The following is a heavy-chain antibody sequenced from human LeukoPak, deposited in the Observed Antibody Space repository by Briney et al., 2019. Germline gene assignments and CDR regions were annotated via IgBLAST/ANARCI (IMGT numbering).Heavy chain of an antibody. J-gene: IGHJ4*02. CDR1: GFTVSSNY. D-gene: IGHD2-15*01. Sequence: GGSLRLSCAASGFTVSSNYMSWVRQAPGKGLGWVSVIYSGGSTYYADSVKGRFTISRDNSKNTLYLQMNSLRAEDTAVYYCAKERIVVVVAATSPISKHFDYWGQGTLVTVSS. CDR3: AKERIVVVVAATSPISKHFDY. V-gene: IGHV3-66*01. CDR2: IYSGGST.